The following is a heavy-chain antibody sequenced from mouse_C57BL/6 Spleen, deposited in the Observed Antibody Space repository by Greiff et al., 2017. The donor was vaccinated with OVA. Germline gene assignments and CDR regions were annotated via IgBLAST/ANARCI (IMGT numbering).Heavy chain of an antibody. D-gene: IGHD2-12*01. J-gene: IGHJ4*01. Sequence: QVQLQQSGAELVKPGASVKLSCKASGYTFTEYTIHWVKQRSGQGLEWIGWFYPGSGSIKYNEKFKDKATLTVDKSSSTVYMELSRLTSEDSAVYFCARHEERRGGYYYALDYWGQGTSVTVSS. V-gene: IGHV1-62-2*01. CDR2: FYPGSGSI. CDR1: GYTFTEYT. CDR3: ARHEERRGGYYYALDY.